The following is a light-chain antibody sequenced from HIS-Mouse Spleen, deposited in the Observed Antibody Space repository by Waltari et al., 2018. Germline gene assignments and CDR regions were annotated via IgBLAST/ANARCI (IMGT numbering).Light chain of an antibody. CDR2: QDS. Sequence: SYELTQPPSVSVSPGQTASITCSGDKLGDKYACWYQQKPGQSPVLVIYQDSKRPSGIPEGFSGANSGNTATLTISGTQAMDEADYYCQAWDSSTANVVFGGGTKLTVL. CDR1: KLGDKY. CDR3: QAWDSSTANVV. J-gene: IGLJ2*01. V-gene: IGLV3-1*01.